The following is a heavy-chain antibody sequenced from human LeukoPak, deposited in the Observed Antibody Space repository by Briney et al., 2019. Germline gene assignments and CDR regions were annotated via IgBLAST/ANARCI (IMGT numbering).Heavy chain of an antibody. V-gene: IGHV3-21*01. CDR3: ARVTLTGYYAFDY. J-gene: IGHJ4*02. D-gene: IGHD3-9*01. Sequence: GGSLRLCCAASGFTFSSYNMNWVRHAPGKGLERVSSISSTSSYINYADSVKGRFTISRDKAKNSLYLQMNSLRAEDTAVYYCARVTLTGYYAFDYWGQGTLVTVSS. CDR1: GFTFSSYN. CDR2: ISSTSSYI.